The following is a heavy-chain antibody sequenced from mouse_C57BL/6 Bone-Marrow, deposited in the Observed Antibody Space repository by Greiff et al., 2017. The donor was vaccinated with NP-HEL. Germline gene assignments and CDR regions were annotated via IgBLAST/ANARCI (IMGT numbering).Heavy chain of an antibody. J-gene: IGHJ3*01. CDR3: AKGGWDGYYAWFAY. V-gene: IGHV5-17*01. D-gene: IGHD2-3*01. CDR1: GFTFSDYG. Sequence: EVKVVESGGGLVKPGGSLKLSCAASGFTFSDYGMHWVRQAPEKGLEWVAYISSGSSTIYYADTVKGRFTISRDNAKNTLFLQMTSLRSEDTAMYYCAKGGWDGYYAWFAYWGQGTLVTVSA. CDR2: ISSGSSTI.